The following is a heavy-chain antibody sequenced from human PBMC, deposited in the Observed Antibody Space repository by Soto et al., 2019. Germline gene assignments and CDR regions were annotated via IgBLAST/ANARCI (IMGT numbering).Heavy chain of an antibody. V-gene: IGHV1-69*02. CDR1: GGTFSSYT. CDR2: IIPILGIA. D-gene: IGHD2-21*02. Sequence: QVQLVQSGAEVKKPGSSVKVSCKASGGTFSSYTISWVRQAPGQGLEWMGRIIPILGIANYAQKFQGRVTITADKSTSTANMELSRLRSEDTAVYYCAMDDGLADCGGDFYSWGQGTLVTVSS. CDR3: AMDDGLADCGGDFYS. J-gene: IGHJ4*02.